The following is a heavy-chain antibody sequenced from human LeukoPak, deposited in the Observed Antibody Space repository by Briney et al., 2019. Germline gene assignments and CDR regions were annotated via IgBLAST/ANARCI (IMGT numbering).Heavy chain of an antibody. V-gene: IGHV4-59*12. Sequence: SETLSLTCTVSGGSISSYYWSWIRQPPGKGLEWIGYIYHSGSTNYNPSLKSRVTMSVDTSKNQFSLKLSSVTAADTAVYYCAREVSWGGYYFDYWGQGTLVTVSS. CDR3: AREVSWGGYYFDY. CDR2: IYHSGST. D-gene: IGHD3-16*01. CDR1: GGSISSYY. J-gene: IGHJ4*02.